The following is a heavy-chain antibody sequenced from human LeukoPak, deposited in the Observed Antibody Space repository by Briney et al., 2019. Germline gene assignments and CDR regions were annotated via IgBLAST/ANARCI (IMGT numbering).Heavy chain of an antibody. Sequence: ASVKVSCKASGYTFTSYGISWVRQAPGQGLEWMGWISAYNGNTNYAQELQGRVTMTTDTSTSTAYMELRSLRSDDTAVYYCARRLYSSGWGAPDYWGQGTLVTVSS. CDR2: ISAYNGNT. D-gene: IGHD6-19*01. J-gene: IGHJ4*02. CDR3: ARRLYSSGWGAPDY. V-gene: IGHV1-18*01. CDR1: GYTFTSYG.